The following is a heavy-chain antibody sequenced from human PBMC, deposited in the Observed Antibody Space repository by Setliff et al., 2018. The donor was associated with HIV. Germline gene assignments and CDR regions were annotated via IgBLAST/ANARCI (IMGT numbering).Heavy chain of an antibody. D-gene: IGHD2-2*01. V-gene: IGHV3-21*01. CDR2: ITNTSDYI. Sequence: PGGSLRLSCAASGFTLTKYTMNWVRQAPGKGLEWVSSITNTSDYIYYADSVKGRFTIARDNAGNSLYLQMNSLRAEDTAVYYCARRAYCSSTTCFDNWGQGTLVTVSS. J-gene: IGHJ4*02. CDR3: ARRAYCSSTTCFDN. CDR1: GFTLTKYT.